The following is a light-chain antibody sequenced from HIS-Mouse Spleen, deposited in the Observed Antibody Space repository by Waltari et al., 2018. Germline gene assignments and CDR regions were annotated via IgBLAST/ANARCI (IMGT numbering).Light chain of an antibody. Sequence: SSELTQYPAVSVSLGQTVRITCQGHSLRSYYSCWYQQKPGQAPVLVIHGKNNRPSGIPDRFSGSSSGNTASLTITGAQAEDEADYYCNSRDSSGNHVVFGGGTKLTVL. J-gene: IGLJ2*01. CDR2: GKN. V-gene: IGLV3-19*01. CDR3: NSRDSSGNHVV. CDR1: SLRSYY.